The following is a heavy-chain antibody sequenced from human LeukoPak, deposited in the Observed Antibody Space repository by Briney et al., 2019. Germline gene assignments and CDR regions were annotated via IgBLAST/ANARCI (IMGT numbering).Heavy chain of an antibody. CDR1: GYSFSNYW. CDR2: IYPEDSDA. J-gene: IGHJ4*02. CDR3: ARQSGFSYGDFEY. D-gene: IGHD5-18*01. V-gene: IGHV5-51*01. Sequence: GESQKISCKGSGYSFSNYWIGWVRQMPGKGLEWMGVIYPEDSDARYSPSFQGQVTISADKSISTAYLQWNSLQASDTGMYYCARQSGFSYGDFEYWGQGTLVTVSS.